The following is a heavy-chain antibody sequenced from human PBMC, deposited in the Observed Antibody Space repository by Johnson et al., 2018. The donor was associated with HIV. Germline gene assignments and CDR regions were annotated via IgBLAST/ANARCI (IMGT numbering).Heavy chain of an antibody. Sequence: QEQLVESGGGVVQPGRSLRLSCAASGFTFSSYGMHWVRQAPGKGLEWVAVITYDGNKKYYVDSVKGRLTISRDNSKNTLYLQMNSLRVEDTAVYYCAKEGITMEVDIWGQGTMVTVSS. J-gene: IGHJ3*02. CDR2: ITYDGNKK. CDR3: AKEGITMEVDI. D-gene: IGHD3-10*01. V-gene: IGHV3-33*05. CDR1: GFTFSSYG.